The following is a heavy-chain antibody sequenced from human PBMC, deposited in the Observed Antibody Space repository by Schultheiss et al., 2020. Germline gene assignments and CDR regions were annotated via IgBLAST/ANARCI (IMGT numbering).Heavy chain of an antibody. CDR1: GGSISSSSYY. V-gene: IGHV4-39*01. J-gene: IGHJ4*02. D-gene: IGHD1-26*01. CDR2: IYYSGST. Sequence: SETLSLTCTVSGGSISSSSYYWGWIRQPPGKGLEWIGIIYYSGSTYYNPSLKSRVTISVDTSKNQFSLKLSSVTAADTAVYYCARQSGSWELRFDYWGQGTLVTVSS. CDR3: ARQSGSWELRFDY.